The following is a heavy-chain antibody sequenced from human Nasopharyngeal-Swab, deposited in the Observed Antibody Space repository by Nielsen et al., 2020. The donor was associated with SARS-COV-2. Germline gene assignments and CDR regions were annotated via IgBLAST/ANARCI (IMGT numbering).Heavy chain of an antibody. CDR2: INPSGGST. Sequence: ASVKVSCKASGYTFTSYYMHWVRQAPGQGLEWMGIINPSGGSTSYAQKFQGGVTMTRDTSTSTVYMELSSLRSEDTAVYYCARGSLRFLEWSYYYYYMDVWGKGTTVTVSS. D-gene: IGHD3-3*01. V-gene: IGHV1-46*01. J-gene: IGHJ6*03. CDR1: GYTFTSYY. CDR3: ARGSLRFLEWSYYYYYMDV.